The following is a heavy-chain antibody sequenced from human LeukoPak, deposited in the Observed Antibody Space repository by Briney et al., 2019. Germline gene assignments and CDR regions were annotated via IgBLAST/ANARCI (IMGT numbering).Heavy chain of an antibody. Sequence: KPSETLPLTCTVSGGSISSGGYYWSWIRQHPGKGLEWIGYIYYSGSTYYNPSLKSRVTISVDTSKNQFSLKLSSVTAADTAVYYCARAPYYYDSSGYVITEYYFDYWGQGTLVTVSS. CDR2: IYYSGST. D-gene: IGHD3-22*01. J-gene: IGHJ4*02. CDR3: ARAPYYYDSSGYVITEYYFDY. CDR1: GGSISSGGYY. V-gene: IGHV4-61*08.